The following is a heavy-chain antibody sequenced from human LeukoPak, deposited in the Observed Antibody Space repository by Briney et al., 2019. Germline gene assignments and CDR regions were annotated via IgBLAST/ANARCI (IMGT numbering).Heavy chain of an antibody. CDR3: ASRTLPSYYYYYYMDV. V-gene: IGHV4-61*09. CDR1: GASISSGSYY. CDR2: INHSGST. Sequence: SQTLSLTCTVSGASISSGSYYWNWIRQPAGKGLEWIGEINHSGSTNYNPSLKSRVTISVDTSKNQFSLKLSSVTAADTAVYYCASRTLPSYYYYYYMDVWGKGTTVTVSS. J-gene: IGHJ6*03.